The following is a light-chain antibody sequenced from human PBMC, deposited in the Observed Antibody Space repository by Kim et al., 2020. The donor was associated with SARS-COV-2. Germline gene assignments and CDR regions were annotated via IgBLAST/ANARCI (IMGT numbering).Light chain of an antibody. V-gene: IGKV1-39*01. Sequence: SAAVRDRVTVNYRASHRISSYLNWYRQKPAKDPKILIYAESSLQSGVQSRFSGSESGTDFTLNISSLQPEDIGTYYCQQSYNTPHTFGGGTKLEI. CDR1: HRISSY. CDR2: AES. J-gene: IGKJ4*01. CDR3: QQSYNTPHT.